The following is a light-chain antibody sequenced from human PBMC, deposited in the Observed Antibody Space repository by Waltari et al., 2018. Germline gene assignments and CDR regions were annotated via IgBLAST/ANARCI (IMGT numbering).Light chain of an antibody. Sequence: EIVMTQSPATLSVSPGERATLPCRARQSVSSNLAGYQQKPGQAPRILIYGATTRATGIPARVSGSGSGTEFTLTISSLQSEDFAVYYCQQYNNWPQLTFGGGTKVEIK. CDR3: QQYNNWPQLT. V-gene: IGKV3-15*01. CDR1: QSVSSN. J-gene: IGKJ4*01. CDR2: GAT.